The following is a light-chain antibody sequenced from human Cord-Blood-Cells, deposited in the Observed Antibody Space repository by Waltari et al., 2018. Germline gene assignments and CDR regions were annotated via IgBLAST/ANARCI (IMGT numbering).Light chain of an antibody. J-gene: IGKJ1*01. CDR1: QSITSW. V-gene: IGKV1-5*03. Sequence: DIQLTQSPSTVSASVGDRFTLTCRASQSITSWLAWYQQKPGKAPKLLIYKASSLESGVPSRFSGSGSWTEFTLTISSLQPDDFATYYCQQYNSYSTFGQGTKVEIK. CDR3: QQYNSYST. CDR2: KAS.